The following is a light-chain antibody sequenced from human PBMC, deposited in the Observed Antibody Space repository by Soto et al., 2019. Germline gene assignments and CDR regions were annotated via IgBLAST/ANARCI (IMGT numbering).Light chain of an antibody. J-gene: IGLJ2*01. V-gene: IGLV2-23*01. CDR3: CSYAGSSTYVV. Sequence: QSVLTQPASVSGSPGQSITISCTGTSRDVGSYNLVSWYQQHPGKAPKLMIYEGSKRPSGVSNRFSVSKSGNTASLTISGLQAEDDADYYCCSYAGSSTYVVFGGGTKLTVL. CDR2: EGS. CDR1: SRDVGSYNL.